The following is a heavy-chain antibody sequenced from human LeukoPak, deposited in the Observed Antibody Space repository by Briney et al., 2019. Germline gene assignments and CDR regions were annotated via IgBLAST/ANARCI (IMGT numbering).Heavy chain of an antibody. CDR3: ARRALTGDDYFDY. D-gene: IGHD7-27*01. CDR1: GASISSGSW. Sequence: SETLSLTCAVSGASISSGSWWSWIRQPPGKGLEWIGYIYHSGNTNYNPSLKSRVTISVDTSKNQFSLNLRSVTAADTAVYYCARRALTGDDYFDYWGQGTLVTVSS. V-gene: IGHV4-59*08. CDR2: IYHSGNT. J-gene: IGHJ4*02.